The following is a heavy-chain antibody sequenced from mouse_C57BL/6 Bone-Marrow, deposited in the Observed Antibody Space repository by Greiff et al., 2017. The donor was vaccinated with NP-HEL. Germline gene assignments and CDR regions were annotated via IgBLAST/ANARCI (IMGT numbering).Heavy chain of an antibody. J-gene: IGHJ4*01. V-gene: IGHV1-50*01. D-gene: IGHD1-1*01. CDR1: GYTFTSYW. CDR3: AREGITTVVARGAMDY. CDR2: IDPSDSYN. Sequence: QVQLQQPGAELVKPGASVKLSCKASGYTFTSYWMQWVKQRPGQGLEWIGEIDPSDSYNNYNQKFKGKATLTVDTSSSTAYMQLSSLTSEDSAVYYCAREGITTVVARGAMDYWGQGTSVTVSS.